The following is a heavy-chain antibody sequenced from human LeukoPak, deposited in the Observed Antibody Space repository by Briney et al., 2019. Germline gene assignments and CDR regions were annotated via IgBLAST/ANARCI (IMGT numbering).Heavy chain of an antibody. Sequence: ASVTVPCKASGYTFTTYGISWVRLAPGQGLEWMGWISAYNGNTNYAQQFQGRVTMTTDTSMSTAYMELRSLRSDDTAVYYCARDLIAVRPGWFDPWGQGSLVTVSS. CDR3: ARDLIAVRPGWFDP. J-gene: IGHJ5*02. CDR1: GYTFTTYG. V-gene: IGHV1-18*01. CDR2: ISAYNGNT. D-gene: IGHD6-6*01.